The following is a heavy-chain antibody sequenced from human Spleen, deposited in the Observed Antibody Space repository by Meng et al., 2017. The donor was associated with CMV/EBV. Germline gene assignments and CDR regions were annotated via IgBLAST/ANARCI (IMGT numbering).Heavy chain of an antibody. CDR3: AHMGNMVRGVIIKGARYYYGMDV. J-gene: IGHJ6*02. D-gene: IGHD3-10*01. CDR2: IYWNDDK. Sequence: SGPTLVKPTQTLTLTCTFSGFSLSTSGVGVGWIRQPPGKALEWLALIYWNDDKSYSPSLKSRLTITKDTSKNQVVLTMTNMDPVDTATYYCAHMGNMVRGVIIKGARYYYGMDVWGQGTTVTVSS. V-gene: IGHV2-5*01. CDR1: GFSLSTSGVG.